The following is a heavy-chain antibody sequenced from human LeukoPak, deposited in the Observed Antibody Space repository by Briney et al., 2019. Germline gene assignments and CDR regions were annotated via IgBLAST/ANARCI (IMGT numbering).Heavy chain of an antibody. CDR3: AREGAAAGIPDY. V-gene: IGHV3-21*01. D-gene: IGHD6-13*01. CDR2: ISSSSSYI. CDR1: GFTFSSYS. J-gene: IGHJ4*02. Sequence: PGGSLRLSCAASGFTFSSYSMNWVRQAPGKGLEWVSSISSSSSYIYYADSVKGRFTISRDNAKNSLYLQMNSLRAEDTAVYYCAREGAAAGIPDYWGQGTLVTVSS.